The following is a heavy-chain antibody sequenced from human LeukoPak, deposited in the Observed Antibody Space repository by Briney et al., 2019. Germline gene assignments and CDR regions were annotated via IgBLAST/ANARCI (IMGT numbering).Heavy chain of an antibody. CDR1: GFTFTDYY. V-gene: IGHV3-11*01. Sequence: GGSLRLSCAASGFTFTDYYMTWIRQAPGKGLEWISYISGSGKTIYYADSLKGRFTISRDNAKSTVYLQLSALGAEDTAVYYCAKAPTGRHYDILTGYYDLYYFDYWGQGTLVTVSS. J-gene: IGHJ4*02. CDR2: ISGSGKTI. CDR3: AKAPTGRHYDILTGYYDLYYFDY. D-gene: IGHD3-9*01.